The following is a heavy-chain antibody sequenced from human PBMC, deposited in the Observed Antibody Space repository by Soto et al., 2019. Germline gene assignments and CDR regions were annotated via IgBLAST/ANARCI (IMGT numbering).Heavy chain of an antibody. CDR2: IYSGGTT. CDR3: ARATVTSALYF. D-gene: IGHD4-17*01. CDR1: GFTVSSNY. V-gene: IGHV3-66*01. J-gene: IGHJ4*02. Sequence: EVQLVESGGGLVQPGGSLRLSCAASGFTVSSNYMNWVRQAPGKGLEWVSVIYSGGTTSYTDSVKGRFTISRDDSKNTLYLQMNSLRAEDTAVYYCARATVTSALYFWGQGTLVSVSS.